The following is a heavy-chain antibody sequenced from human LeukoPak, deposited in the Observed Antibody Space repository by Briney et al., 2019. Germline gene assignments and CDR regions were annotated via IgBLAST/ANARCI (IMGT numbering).Heavy chain of an antibody. J-gene: IGHJ4*02. CDR2: MYYSGST. D-gene: IGHD3-22*01. Sequence: SETLSLTCTVSGGSISSYYWSWIRQPPGKGLEWIGYMYYSGSTNYNPSLKSRVTIPVNTSKNQFSLKMNSVTAADTAVYYCARGPGYYDSRGYYYDSRGFHYFDYWGQGTLVTVSP. CDR3: ARGPGYYDSRGYYYDSRGFHYFDY. CDR1: GGSISSYY. V-gene: IGHV4-59*01.